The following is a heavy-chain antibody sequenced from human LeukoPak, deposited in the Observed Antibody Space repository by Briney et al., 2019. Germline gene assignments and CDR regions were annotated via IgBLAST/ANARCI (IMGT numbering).Heavy chain of an antibody. CDR2: FDPEDDET. J-gene: IGHJ5*02. V-gene: IGHV1-24*01. CDR3: ATAKQHFWSDNYTSNWFDP. Sequence: ASVKVSCKVSGYSFTELSMHWVRQAPEKGLEWMGGFDPEDDETIYAQKFQGRVTMTEDTSTDTAYMELSSLRSEDTAVYYCATAKQHFWSDNYTSNWFDPWGQGTLVTVSS. CDR1: GYSFTELS. D-gene: IGHD3-3*02.